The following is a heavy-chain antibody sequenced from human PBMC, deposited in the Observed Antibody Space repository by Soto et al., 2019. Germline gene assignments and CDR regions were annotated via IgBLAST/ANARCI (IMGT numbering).Heavy chain of an antibody. J-gene: IGHJ6*02. CDR1: GYTFTRYY. CDR3: ARGGGSGSYFYPLSYYYYGMDV. Sequence: GASVKVSCKASGYTFTRYYMHWVRQAPGQGLEWMGIINPSGGSTSYAQKFQGRVTMTRDTSTSTVYMELSSLRSDDTDVYYCARGGGSGSYFYPLSYYYYGMDVWG. CDR2: INPSGGST. V-gene: IGHV1-46*01. D-gene: IGHD3-10*01.